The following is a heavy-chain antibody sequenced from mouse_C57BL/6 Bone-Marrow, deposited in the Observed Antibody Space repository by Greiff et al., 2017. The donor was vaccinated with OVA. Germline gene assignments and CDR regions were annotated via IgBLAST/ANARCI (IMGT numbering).Heavy chain of an antibody. J-gene: IGHJ2*01. Sequence: ILVYSAGGLVKPGGSLKLSCAASGFTFSSYTMSWVRQTPEKRLEWVATISGGGGNTYYPDSVKGRFTISRDNAKNTLYLQMSSLRSEDTALYYCARHGSSHDDWGQGTTLTVSS. CDR2: ISGGGGNT. D-gene: IGHD1-1*01. V-gene: IGHV5-9*01. CDR3: ARHGSSHDD. CDR1: GFTFSSYT.